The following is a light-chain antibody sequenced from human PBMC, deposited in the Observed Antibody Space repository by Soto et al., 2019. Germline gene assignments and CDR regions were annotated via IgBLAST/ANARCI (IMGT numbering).Light chain of an antibody. CDR1: QSVISRN. J-gene: IGKJ5*01. CDR2: GAS. CDR3: QQYGSSPQPIT. V-gene: IGKV3-20*01. Sequence: EIVLTQYPGTVSLSPGERATLSCRASQSVISRNLAWYQQKPGQAPRLLIYGASSRATGIPDRFSGSGSGTDFTLTISRLEPEDFAVYYCQQYGSSPQPITFGQGTRLEIK.